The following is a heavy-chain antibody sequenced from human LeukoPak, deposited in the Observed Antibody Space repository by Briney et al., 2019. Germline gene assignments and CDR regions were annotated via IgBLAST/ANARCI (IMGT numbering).Heavy chain of an antibody. CDR1: GFTFSSYA. CDR2: ISGSGGST. V-gene: IGHV3-23*01. Sequence: GGSLRLSCAASGFTFSSYAMSWVRQAPGKGLEWVSAISGSGGSTYYADSVKGRFTISRDNSKNTLYLQMNSLRVEDTAVYYCAKYYYGSGSYYSNYYFDYWGQGTLVTVSS. D-gene: IGHD3-10*01. J-gene: IGHJ4*02. CDR3: AKYYYGSGSYYSNYYFDY.